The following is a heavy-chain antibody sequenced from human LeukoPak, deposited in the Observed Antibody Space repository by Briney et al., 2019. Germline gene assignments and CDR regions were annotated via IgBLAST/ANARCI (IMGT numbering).Heavy chain of an antibody. CDR1: GFTFSDYY. D-gene: IGHD2-2*01. CDR3: ASGGIVVVPAAMPNWFDP. J-gene: IGHJ5*02. CDR2: ISSSGSTI. V-gene: IGHV3-11*04. Sequence: GGSLRLSCAASGFTFSDYYMSWIRQAPGKGLEWVSYISSSGSTIYYADSVKGRFTISRDNAKNSLYLQMNRLRAEDTAVYYCASGGIVVVPAAMPNWFDPWGQGTLVTVSS.